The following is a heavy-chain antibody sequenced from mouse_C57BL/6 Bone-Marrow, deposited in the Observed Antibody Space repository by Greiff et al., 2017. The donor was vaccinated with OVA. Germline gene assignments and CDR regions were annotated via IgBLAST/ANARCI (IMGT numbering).Heavy chain of an antibody. Sequence: EVKVEESGGGLVKPGGSLKLSCAASGFTFSSYAMSWVRQTPAKRLEWVATISDGGSYTYYPDNVKGRFTISRDNAKNNLYLQMSHLKSEDTAMYYCARGLRLPHYYAMDYWGQGTSVTVSS. V-gene: IGHV5-4*03. J-gene: IGHJ4*01. CDR1: GFTFSSYA. D-gene: IGHD3-2*02. CDR3: ARGLRLPHYYAMDY. CDR2: ISDGGSYT.